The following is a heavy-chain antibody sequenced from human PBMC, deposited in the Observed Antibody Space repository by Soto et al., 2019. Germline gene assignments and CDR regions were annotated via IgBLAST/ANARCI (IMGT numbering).Heavy chain of an antibody. J-gene: IGHJ6*02. Sequence: GGSLRLSCAASGFTFSSYGMHWVRQAPGKGLEWVAVISYDGSNKYYADSVKGRFTISRDNSKNTLYLQMNSLRAEDTAVYYCAKTRPQYYYYGMDVWGQGTTVTVSS. V-gene: IGHV3-30*18. CDR3: AKTRPQYYYYGMDV. CDR2: ISYDGSNK. CDR1: GFTFSSYG. D-gene: IGHD6-6*01.